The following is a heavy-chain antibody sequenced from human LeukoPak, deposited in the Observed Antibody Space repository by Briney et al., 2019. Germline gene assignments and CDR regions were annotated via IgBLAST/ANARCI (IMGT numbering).Heavy chain of an antibody. D-gene: IGHD2-15*01. J-gene: IGHJ4*02. Sequence: GGSLRPSRVGSGFTFSDAWMSWVRQAPGKGVEWVGRIKSKSDGGTIDYAAHVKGRFTISRDDSRNTLYLQMNSLKTEDTAVYYCTTRRQDGWWGQGTLVTVS. CDR1: GFTFSDAW. CDR3: TTRRQDGW. V-gene: IGHV3-15*01. CDR2: IKSKSDGGTI.